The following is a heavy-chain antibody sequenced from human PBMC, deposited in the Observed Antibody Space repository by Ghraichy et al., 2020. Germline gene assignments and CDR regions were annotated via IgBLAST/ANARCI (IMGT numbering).Heavy chain of an antibody. J-gene: IGHJ4*02. V-gene: IGHV4-38-2*01. CDR2: THHSGTT. CDR1: GYSISSGYY. CDR3: ARVTAY. Sequence: SETLSLTCAVSGYSISSGYYWAWIRQPPGKGLEWIGNTHHSGTTYYNPSLKSRVTISVDTSKNQFSLRLSSVTAADTAVYYCARVTAYWGPGTLVTVSS.